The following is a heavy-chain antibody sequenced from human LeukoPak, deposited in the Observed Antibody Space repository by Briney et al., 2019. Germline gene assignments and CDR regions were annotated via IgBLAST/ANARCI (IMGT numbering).Heavy chain of an antibody. CDR2: TYYRSKWYN. CDR3: ARGSGSSPYYFDR. J-gene: IGHJ4*02. V-gene: IGHV6-1*01. D-gene: IGHD1-26*01. Sequence: SQTLSLTCAVSGDSVSSNSAAWNWIRQSPSRGLEWLGRTYYRSKWYNDYAVSVKSRITINPDTSKNQFFLQLNSVTPEDTAMYYCARGSGSSPYYFDRWGQGTLVTVSS. CDR1: GDSVSSNSAA.